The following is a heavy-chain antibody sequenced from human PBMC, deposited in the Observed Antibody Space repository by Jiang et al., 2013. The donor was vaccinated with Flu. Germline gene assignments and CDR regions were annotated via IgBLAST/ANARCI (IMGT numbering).Heavy chain of an antibody. CDR3: ARRLAARSYYYYGMDV. CDR1: GYTFTSYD. CDR2: MNPNSGNT. V-gene: IGHV1-8*01. Sequence: GAEVKKPGASVKVSCKASGYTFTSYDINWVRQATGQGLEWMGWMNPNSGNTGYAQKFQGRVTMTRNTSISTAYMELSSLRSEDTAVYYCARRLAARSYYYYGMDVWGQGTHGHPSP. D-gene: IGHD6-6*01. J-gene: IGHJ6*02.